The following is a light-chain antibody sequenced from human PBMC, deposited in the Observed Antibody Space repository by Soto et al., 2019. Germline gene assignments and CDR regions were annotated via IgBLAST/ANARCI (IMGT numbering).Light chain of an antibody. CDR3: QQYGSSPPIT. V-gene: IGKV3-20*01. Sequence: EIVLTQSPATLSLSPGERATLSCRASQSVSRHLAWYQQKPGQASRLLIYDASSGATGIPARFSGRGSGTGFTLTIGRLEPEDFAVYYCQQYGSSPPITFGQGTRLE. CDR2: DAS. CDR1: QSVSRH. J-gene: IGKJ5*01.